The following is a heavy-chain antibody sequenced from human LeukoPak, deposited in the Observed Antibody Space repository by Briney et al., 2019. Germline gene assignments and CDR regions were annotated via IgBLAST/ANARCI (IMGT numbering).Heavy chain of an antibody. CDR2: IYPGDSDT. Sequence: GESLKISCKGSGYSFTSYWIGWVRQMPGKGLEWMGIIYPGDSDTRYSPSFQGQVTISADKSISTAYLQWSSLKASDTAMYYCARLSPDCSSTSCPTPDYYYYYGMDVWGQGTTVTVSS. V-gene: IGHV5-51*01. D-gene: IGHD2-2*01. CDR3: ARLSPDCSSTSCPTPDYYYYYGMDV. J-gene: IGHJ6*02. CDR1: GYSFTSYW.